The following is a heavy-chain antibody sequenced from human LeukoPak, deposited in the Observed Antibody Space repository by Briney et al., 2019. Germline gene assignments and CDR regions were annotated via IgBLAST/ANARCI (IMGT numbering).Heavy chain of an antibody. D-gene: IGHD3-9*01. J-gene: IGHJ4*02. CDR1: GFTFSSYA. CDR2: ISYDGSNK. Sequence: GRSLRLSCAASGFTFSSYAMHWVRHAPGMGLEWVAVISYDGSNKYYADSVKGRFTISRDNSKNMLYLQMNSLRAEDTAVYYCARDLHSPKRYKRYFDFFDYWGQGTLVTVSS. V-gene: IGHV3-30-3*01. CDR3: ARDLHSPKRYKRYFDFFDY.